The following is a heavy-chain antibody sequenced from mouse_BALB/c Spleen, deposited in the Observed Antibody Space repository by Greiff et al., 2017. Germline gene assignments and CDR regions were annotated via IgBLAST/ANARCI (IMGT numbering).Heavy chain of an antibody. V-gene: IGHV5-12-1*01. Sequence: DVMLVESGGGLVKPGGSLKLSCAASGFAFSSYDMSWVRQTPEKRLEWVAYISSGGGSTYYPDTVKGRFTISRDNAKNTLYLQMSSLKSEDTAMYYCATTVLDYWGQGTTLTVSS. CDR3: ATTVLDY. CDR2: ISSGGGST. CDR1: GFAFSSYD. D-gene: IGHD1-1*01. J-gene: IGHJ2*01.